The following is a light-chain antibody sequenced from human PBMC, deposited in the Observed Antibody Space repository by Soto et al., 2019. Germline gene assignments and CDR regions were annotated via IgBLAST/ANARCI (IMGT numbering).Light chain of an antibody. J-gene: IGKJ1*01. CDR1: QSVPSNF. Sequence: EIVLTQSPGTLSLSPGERTNLSCRASQSVPSNFLAWYQQKPGQAPILVIYGVYRRATGIPDRFSGSGSGTDFTLTISRLEPEDFAVYYCQQYASSWTFGQGTKVEIK. CDR2: GVY. V-gene: IGKV3-20*01. CDR3: QQYASSWT.